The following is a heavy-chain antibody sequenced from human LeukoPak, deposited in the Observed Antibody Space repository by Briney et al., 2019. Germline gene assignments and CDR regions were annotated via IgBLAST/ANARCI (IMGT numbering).Heavy chain of an antibody. CDR2: VSGSGGST. D-gene: IGHD6-13*01. CDR1: GFTFSSYA. CDR3: AKAGYSSSWYNWFDP. Sequence: GGSLRLSCAASGFTFSSYAMSWVRHAPGPGLELDSAVSGSGGSTYYADSVRGRFTTSRDNSKNTLYLQMNSLRAEDTAVYYCAKAGYSSSWYNWFDPWGQGTLVTVSS. J-gene: IGHJ5*02. V-gene: IGHV3-23*01.